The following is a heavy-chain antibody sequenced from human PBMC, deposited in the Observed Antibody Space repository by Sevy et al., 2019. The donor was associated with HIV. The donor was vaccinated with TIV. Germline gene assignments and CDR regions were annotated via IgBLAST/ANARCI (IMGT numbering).Heavy chain of an antibody. CDR3: ARGGHPYYYYYMDV. CDR1: GYPFTSSD. J-gene: IGHJ6*03. V-gene: IGHV1-8*01. Sequence: ASVKVSCKASGYPFTSSDIYWVRQAAGQGLEWMGWMNPHSGKVGYAQRFQGRVTMTRDTSISTVFMELRSLRSEDTAIYYCARGGHPYYYYYMDVWGKGTTVTVSS. CDR2: MNPHSGKV.